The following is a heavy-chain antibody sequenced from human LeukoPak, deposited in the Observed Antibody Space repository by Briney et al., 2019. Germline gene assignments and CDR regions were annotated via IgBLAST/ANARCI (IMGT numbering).Heavy chain of an antibody. V-gene: IGHV1-2*02. CDR3: AKGRVVAGSKSLTYHWFDP. CDR1: GYAFTGYY. CDR2: INPNSGGT. Sequence: ASVKVSCKASGYAFTGYYIHWVRRAPGQGLEWMGWINPNSGGTKYAQKFQGRVTMTRATSITTAYMGLSRLRSDDTAVYYCAKGRVVAGSKSLTYHWFDPWGQGTLVTVSS. D-gene: IGHD6-19*01. J-gene: IGHJ5*02.